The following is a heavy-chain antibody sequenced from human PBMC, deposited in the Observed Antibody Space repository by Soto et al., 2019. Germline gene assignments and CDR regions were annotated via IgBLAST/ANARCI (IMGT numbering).Heavy chain of an antibody. CDR1: GYTFTSYY. D-gene: IGHD2-2*01. CDR2: INPSGGST. CDR3: ARDRGKDIVVVPAATLGYYFDY. Sequence: QVQLVQSGAEVKKPGASVKVSCKASGYTFTSYYMHWVRQAPGQGLEWMGIINPSGGSTSYAQKFKGRVTMTRDTSTSTVYMELSSLRSEDTAVYYCARDRGKDIVVVPAATLGYYFDYWGQGTLVTVSS. V-gene: IGHV1-46*03. J-gene: IGHJ4*02.